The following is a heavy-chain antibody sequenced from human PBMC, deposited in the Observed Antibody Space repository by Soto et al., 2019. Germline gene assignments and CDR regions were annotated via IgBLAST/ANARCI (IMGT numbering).Heavy chain of an antibody. D-gene: IGHD1-1*01. J-gene: IGHJ6*02. CDR2: IIPIFGTA. CDR1: GGTFNRYT. V-gene: IGHV1-69*01. Sequence: VQLVQSGAEVKKPGSSVKLSCKASGGTFNRYTISWVRQAPGQGLEWMGGIIPIFGTANYAQKFQGRVAISADESTSAAYMELRSLRAEDTAVYYRALLGFIDGNNSKYNYSGMDGWGPGTTVTVSS. CDR3: ALLGFIDGNNSKYNYSGMDG.